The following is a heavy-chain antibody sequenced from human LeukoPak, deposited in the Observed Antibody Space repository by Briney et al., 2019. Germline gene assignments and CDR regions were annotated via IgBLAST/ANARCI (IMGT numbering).Heavy chain of an antibody. CDR3: ARESDGAAAGSDY. Sequence: AASVKVSCKASGGTFSSYAISWVRQAPGQGLEWMGRIIPILGIANYAQKFQGRVTITADKSTSTAYMELSSLRSEDTAVYYCARESDGAAAGSDYWGQGTLVTVSS. D-gene: IGHD6-13*01. CDR1: GGTFSSYA. CDR2: IIPILGIA. J-gene: IGHJ4*02. V-gene: IGHV1-69*04.